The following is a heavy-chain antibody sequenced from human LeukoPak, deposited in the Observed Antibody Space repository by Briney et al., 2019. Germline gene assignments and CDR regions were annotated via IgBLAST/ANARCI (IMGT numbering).Heavy chain of an antibody. V-gene: IGHV4-34*01. D-gene: IGHD3-10*01. CDR3: ARIGGVFGLNWFDP. J-gene: IGHJ5*02. CDR2: SSHTGRP. CDR1: GGYFSGYY. Sequence: SETLSLTWAIYGGYFSGYYWNLIPPPPGKGLGGIGESSHTGRPNYTPSLKSRVTMSVDTSKNQFSLKLNSVTAADSAVYYCARIGGVFGLNWFDPWGQGTLVTVSS.